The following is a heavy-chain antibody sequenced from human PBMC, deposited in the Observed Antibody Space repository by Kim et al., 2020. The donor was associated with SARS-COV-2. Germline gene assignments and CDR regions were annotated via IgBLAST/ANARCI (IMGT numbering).Heavy chain of an antibody. D-gene: IGHD2-2*02. V-gene: IGHV4-4*07. CDR3: ARGTIRMIFDY. J-gene: IGHJ4*02. Sequence: TNYTPSLETRVTMSVDTSRNQFSLKLSSVTAADTGVYYCARGTIRMIFDYWGQGTLVTVSS. CDR2: T.